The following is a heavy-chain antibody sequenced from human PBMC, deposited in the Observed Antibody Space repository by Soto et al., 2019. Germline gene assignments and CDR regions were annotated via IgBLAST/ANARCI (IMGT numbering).Heavy chain of an antibody. D-gene: IGHD3-10*01. J-gene: IGHJ4*02. CDR2: IKSKTDGGTT. Sequence: EVQLVESGGGLVKPGGSLRLSCAASGFTFSNAWMNWVRQAPGKGPEWVGRIKSKTDGGTTDYAAPVKGRFTISNYDSKNTLYLQMNSLKTEDTAVYYCTTDLRGSGSSFDYWGQGTLVTVSS. V-gene: IGHV3-15*07. CDR1: GFTFSNAW. CDR3: TTDLRGSGSSFDY.